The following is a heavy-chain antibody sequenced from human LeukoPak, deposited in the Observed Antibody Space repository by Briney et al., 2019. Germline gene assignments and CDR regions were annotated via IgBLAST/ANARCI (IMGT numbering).Heavy chain of an antibody. V-gene: IGHV3-7*01. CDR3: ATAKGYFDY. CDR2: IKQDGSEK. J-gene: IGHJ4*02. Sequence: GGSLRLSCAASGFTFSSSWMSWVRRTPGKGLEWVANIKQDGSEKYYVDSLKGRFTISRDNAKNSLYLQMNSLRAEDTAVYYCATAKGYFDYWGQGTLVTVSS. CDR1: GFTFSSSW.